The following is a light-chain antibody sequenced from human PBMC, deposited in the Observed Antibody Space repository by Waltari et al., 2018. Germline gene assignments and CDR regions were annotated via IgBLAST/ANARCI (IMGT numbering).Light chain of an antibody. Sequence: QSVLTQPPSASGAPGQRVTIPCTGRSSNIGAGYYVSWYQQFPGTAPKLLIYENNKRPSGVSDRFSGSKSDTSASLTITGLQSEDEADYYCSAWDSSLSTYIFGAGTRLTVL. CDR3: SAWDSSLSTYI. J-gene: IGLJ1*01. V-gene: IGLV1-40*01. CDR2: ENN. CDR1: SSNIGAGYY.